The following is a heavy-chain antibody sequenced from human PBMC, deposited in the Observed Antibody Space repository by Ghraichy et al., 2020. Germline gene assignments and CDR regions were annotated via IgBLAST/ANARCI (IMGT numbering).Heavy chain of an antibody. CDR3: ARSELWFGALPGVEYVYFDL. Sequence: SETLSLTCTVSGGSVSSGSYYWSWIRQPPGKGLEWIGYIYYSGSTNYNPSLKSRVTISVDTSKNQFSLKLSSVTSADTAVYYCARSELWFGALPGVEYVYFDLWGRGTLVTVSS. J-gene: IGHJ2*01. CDR2: IYYSGST. V-gene: IGHV4-61*01. D-gene: IGHD3-10*01. CDR1: GGSVSSGSYY.